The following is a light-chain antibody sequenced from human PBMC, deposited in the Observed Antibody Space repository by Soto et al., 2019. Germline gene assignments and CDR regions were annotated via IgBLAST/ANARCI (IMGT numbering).Light chain of an antibody. CDR3: AAWDDSLNGLYV. J-gene: IGLJ1*01. V-gene: IGLV1-44*01. CDR1: SSNIGSNT. Sequence: QSVLTQPPSASGTPGQRVTISCSGSSSNIGSNTVNWYQQLPGTAPKLLIYSNNQRPSGVPDRVSGSKSGTSASLALSGLQSEDEADYYCAAWDDSLNGLYVFGSGTKVTVL. CDR2: SNN.